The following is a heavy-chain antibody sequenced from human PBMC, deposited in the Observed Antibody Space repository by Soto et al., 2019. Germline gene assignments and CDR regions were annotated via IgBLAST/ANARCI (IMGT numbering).Heavy chain of an antibody. CDR1: GFSVSTHY. J-gene: IGHJ4*02. CDR3: ARDKTPAGMQFGY. CDR2: IYSGGST. V-gene: IGHV3-53*01. D-gene: IGHD3-3*01. Sequence: PEGSLRLSCAASGFSVSTHYMSWVRQAPGKGLEWLSIIYSGGSTYYSDSVAGRFTIYRDISKNTLSLQMNDLRAEDTAVTYCARDKTPAGMQFGYWGQGTRGTIAS.